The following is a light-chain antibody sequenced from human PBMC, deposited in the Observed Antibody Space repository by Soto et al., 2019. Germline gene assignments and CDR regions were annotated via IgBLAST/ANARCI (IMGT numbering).Light chain of an antibody. CDR1: QSVSSSY. V-gene: IGKV3-20*01. CDR2: GAS. CDR3: QQYGSSYT. Sequence: ESVLTQSPGTLSLSPGERATLSCRASQSVSSSYVAWYQQKPGQAPRLLIYGASSRATGIPDRFSGSGSGTDFTLTISRLETEDFAVYYCQQYGSSYTFGQGTKLEIK. J-gene: IGKJ2*01.